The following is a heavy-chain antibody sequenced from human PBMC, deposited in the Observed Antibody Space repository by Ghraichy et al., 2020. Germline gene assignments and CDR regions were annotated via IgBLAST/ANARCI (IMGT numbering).Heavy chain of an antibody. J-gene: IGHJ6*02. D-gene: IGHD2-15*01. CDR1: GYTFTGYY. V-gene: IGHV1-2*06. CDR2: INPNSGGT. CDR3: ARDRCSGGSCYGYYGMDV. Sequence: ASVKVSCKASGYTFTGYYMHWVRQAPGQGLEWMGRINPNSGGTNYAQKFQGRVTMTRDTSISTAYMELSRLRSDDTAVYYCARDRCSGGSCYGYYGMDVWGQGTTVTVSS.